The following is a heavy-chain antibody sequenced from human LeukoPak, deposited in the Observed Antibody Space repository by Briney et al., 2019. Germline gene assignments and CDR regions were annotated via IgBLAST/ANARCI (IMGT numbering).Heavy chain of an antibody. CDR2: IETSGST. CDR3: ARDGWLPQGPTWYFDL. Sequence: PSQTLSLTCTVSGGSISSGRYYWSWIRQPAGKGLEWIGRIETSGSTKYNPSLNSRVTISVDTSKNQFSLKLSSVTAADTAVYYCARDGWLPQGPTWYFDLWGRGTLVTVSS. V-gene: IGHV4-61*02. D-gene: IGHD6-19*01. J-gene: IGHJ2*01. CDR1: GGSISSGRYY.